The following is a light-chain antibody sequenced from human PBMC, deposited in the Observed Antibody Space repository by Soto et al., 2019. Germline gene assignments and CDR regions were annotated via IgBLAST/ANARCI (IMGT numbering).Light chain of an antibody. Sequence: EIVLRQSPGTLSLSPGERATLSFMASQSVSSRLAWYQQKPGQAPRLLISGASSRATGIPGRFSGSGSGTDFTLTISRLEPEDFALYYCQQYVTSAITFGQGTRLEI. CDR2: GAS. V-gene: IGKV3-20*01. CDR1: QSVSSR. J-gene: IGKJ5*01. CDR3: QQYVTSAIT.